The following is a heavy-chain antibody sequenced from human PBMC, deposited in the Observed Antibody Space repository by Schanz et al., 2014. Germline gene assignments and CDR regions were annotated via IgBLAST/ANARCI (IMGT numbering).Heavy chain of an antibody. J-gene: IGHJ5*02. CDR2: ISYDGTIK. CDR1: GFTFSSYS. V-gene: IGHV3-30*04. CDR3: AKGKYERLKNVRDVRDWDA. D-gene: IGHD3-10*02. Sequence: QVQLVESGGAVVQPGRSLRLSCAVSGFTFSSYSMHWVRQAPGKGLEWVALISYDGTIKVHADSVKGRFIISRDNSNNTRCLQTNSRSTDDSALYYCAKGKYERLKNVRDVRDWDAWGQGTLVTVSS.